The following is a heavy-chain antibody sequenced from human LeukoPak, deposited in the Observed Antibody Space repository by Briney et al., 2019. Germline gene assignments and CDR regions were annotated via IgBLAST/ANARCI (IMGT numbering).Heavy chain of an antibody. Sequence: PGRSLRPSCAASGFTFSSYGFHWVRQAPGKGLEWVAVVWSDGSYKYYADSVKGRFTISRDDSKNTLYLQMNSLRAEDTAVYYCARDFSLQLFDYWGQGTLVTVFS. J-gene: IGHJ4*02. CDR3: ARDFSLQLFDY. V-gene: IGHV3-33*01. CDR2: VWSDGSYK. D-gene: IGHD5-24*01. CDR1: GFTFSSYG.